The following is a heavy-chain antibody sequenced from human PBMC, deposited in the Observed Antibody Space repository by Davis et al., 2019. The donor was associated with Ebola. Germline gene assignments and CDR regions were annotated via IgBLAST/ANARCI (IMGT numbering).Heavy chain of an antibody. CDR1: GYTFTSYY. Sequence: ASVKVSCKASGYTFTSYYMHWVRQAPGQGLEWMGWISAYNGNTNYAQKLQGRVTMTTDTSTSTAYMELRSLRSDDTAVYYCARVVGATTDYYYMDVWGKGTTVTVSS. D-gene: IGHD1-26*01. J-gene: IGHJ6*03. CDR2: ISAYNGNT. V-gene: IGHV1-18*04. CDR3: ARVVGATTDYYYMDV.